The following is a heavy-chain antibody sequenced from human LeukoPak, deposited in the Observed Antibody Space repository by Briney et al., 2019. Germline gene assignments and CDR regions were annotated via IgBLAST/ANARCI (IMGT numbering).Heavy chain of an antibody. V-gene: IGHV1-69*05. J-gene: IGHJ4*02. CDR2: IIPIFGTA. D-gene: IGHD5-24*01. Sequence: ASVKVSCKASGGTFSSYAISWVRQAPGQGLEWMGGIIPIFGTANYAQKFQGRVTITTDESTSTAYMELSSLRSEDTAVYYCARAGGDGYNGDYWGQGTLVTVSS. CDR3: ARAGGDGYNGDY. CDR1: GGTFSSYA.